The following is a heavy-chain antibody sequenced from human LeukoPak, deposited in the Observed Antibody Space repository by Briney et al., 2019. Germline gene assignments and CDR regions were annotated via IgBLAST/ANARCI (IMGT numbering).Heavy chain of an antibody. CDR1: GGSISSSSYY. Sequence: SETLSLTCTVSGGSISSSSYYWGWIRQPPGKGLEWIGSIYYSGSTYYNPSLKSRVTISVDTSKNQFSLKLSSVTAADTAVYYCARADYRNDYGMDVWGQGTTVTVSS. D-gene: IGHD4-11*01. V-gene: IGHV4-39*01. CDR2: IYYSGST. J-gene: IGHJ6*02. CDR3: ARADYRNDYGMDV.